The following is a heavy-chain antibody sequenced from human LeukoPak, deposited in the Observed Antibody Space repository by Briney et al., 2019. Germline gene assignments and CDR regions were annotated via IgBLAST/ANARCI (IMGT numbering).Heavy chain of an antibody. Sequence: SQTLSLTCAISGDSIFSNTAAWNWIRQSPSRGLEWLGRPYYRSKWYNGYAVSVRSRITIDPDTSKNQFSLQLNSVTPEDTAVYYCARGNTAMSNFDYWGQGTLVTVSS. CDR2: PYYRSKWYN. V-gene: IGHV6-1*01. CDR3: ARGNTAMSNFDY. J-gene: IGHJ4*02. D-gene: IGHD5-18*01. CDR1: GDSIFSNTAA.